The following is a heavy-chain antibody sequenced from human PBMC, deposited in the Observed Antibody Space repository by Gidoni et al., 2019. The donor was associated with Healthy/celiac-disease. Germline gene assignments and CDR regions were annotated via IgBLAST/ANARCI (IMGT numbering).Heavy chain of an antibody. V-gene: IGHV4-34*01. CDR3: ARGRAVAGTVFDY. Sequence: QVQLQQWGAGLLKPSETLSLTCAVYGGSFSGYDWSWIRQPPGKGLEWIGEINHSGSTNYNPSLKSRVTRSVDTSKNQFSLKLSSVTAADTAVYYCARGRAVAGTVFDYWGQGTLVTVSS. CDR2: INHSGST. J-gene: IGHJ4*02. D-gene: IGHD6-19*01. CDR1: GGSFSGYD.